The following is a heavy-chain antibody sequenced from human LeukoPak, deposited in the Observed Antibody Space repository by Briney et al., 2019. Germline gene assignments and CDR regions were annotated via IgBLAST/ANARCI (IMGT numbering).Heavy chain of an antibody. D-gene: IGHD4-17*01. Sequence: SVKVSCKASGGIFISYVISWVRQAPGQGLEWMGGIIPIFDTANNAQKFQGRVTITADESTSTAYMELSSLRSEDTAVYYCASSYGDYEDYFAYWGQGTLVTVSS. CDR3: ASSYGDYEDYFAY. J-gene: IGHJ4*02. CDR2: IIPIFDTA. CDR1: GGIFISYV. V-gene: IGHV1-69*13.